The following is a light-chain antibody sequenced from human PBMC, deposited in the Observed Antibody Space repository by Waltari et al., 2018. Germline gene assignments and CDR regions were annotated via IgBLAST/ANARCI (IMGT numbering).Light chain of an antibody. CDR2: DAS. Sequence: VLTQSPATLSLPPGEKATLSCRASQSVNNYLAWYQEKPGQAPRLLIYDASNRATGIPGRFSGSGSGTDFTLTISSLEPEDFAVYYCQQRSNWPRFTFGPGTRVDIK. CDR1: QSVNNY. CDR3: QQRSNWPRFT. J-gene: IGKJ3*01. V-gene: IGKV3-11*01.